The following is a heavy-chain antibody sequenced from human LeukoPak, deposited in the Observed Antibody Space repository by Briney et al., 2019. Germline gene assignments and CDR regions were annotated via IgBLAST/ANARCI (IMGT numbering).Heavy chain of an antibody. CDR3: ATPLPSYSYDSSGYSFDY. CDR2: LSGSGDST. CDR1: RFTFNIYA. V-gene: IGHV3-23*01. D-gene: IGHD3-22*01. J-gene: IGHJ4*02. Sequence: TGGSLRLSCAASRFTFNIYAMSWVRQAPGKGLEWVSTLSGSGDSTFYADSVKGRFTISRDNSKNTLYLQMNSLRAEDTAVYYCATPLPSYSYDSSGYSFDYWGQGTLVTVSS.